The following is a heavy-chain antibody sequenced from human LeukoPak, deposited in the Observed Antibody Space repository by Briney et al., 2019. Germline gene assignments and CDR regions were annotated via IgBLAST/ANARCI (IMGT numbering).Heavy chain of an antibody. CDR3: ASPYCTNGVCYIAY. Sequence: SETLSLTCAVYGGSFSGYYWSWIRQPPGKGLEWIGEINHSGSTNYNPSLKSRVTISVDTSKNQFSLKLSSVTAADTAVYYCASPYCTNGVCYIAYWGQGTLVTVSS. CDR2: INHSGST. J-gene: IGHJ4*02. D-gene: IGHD2-8*01. CDR1: GGSFSGYY. V-gene: IGHV4-34*01.